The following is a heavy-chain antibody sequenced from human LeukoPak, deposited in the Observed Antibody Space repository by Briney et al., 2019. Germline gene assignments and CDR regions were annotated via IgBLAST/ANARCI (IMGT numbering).Heavy chain of an antibody. CDR3: ARLESETHFDL. CDR2: INTYNGNA. CDR1: GYTFTSYG. Sequence: ASVKVSCKASGYTFTSYGISWVRQAPGQGLEWMGWINTYNGNANYAQRLQGRVTMTTDTSTSTAYMELRSLRSGDTAVYYCARLESETHFDLWGQGTLVTVSS. J-gene: IGHJ4*02. V-gene: IGHV1-18*01. D-gene: IGHD1-1*01.